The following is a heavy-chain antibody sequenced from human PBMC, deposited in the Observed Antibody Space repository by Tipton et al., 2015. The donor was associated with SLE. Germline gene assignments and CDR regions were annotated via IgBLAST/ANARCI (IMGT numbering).Heavy chain of an antibody. CDR1: GYSFTSYW. CDR2: IYPGDSDT. D-gene: IGHD2-15*01. J-gene: IGHJ3*02. V-gene: IGHV5-51*03. Sequence: QSGAEVKKPGESLKISCKGSGYSFTSYWIGWVRQMPGKGLEWMGIIYPGDSDTRYSPSFQGQVTISADKSISTAYLQWSSLKASDTAMYYCASLTTLLGYCSGGSCRSALDIWGQGTMVTVSS. CDR3: ASLTTLLGYCSGGSCRSALDI.